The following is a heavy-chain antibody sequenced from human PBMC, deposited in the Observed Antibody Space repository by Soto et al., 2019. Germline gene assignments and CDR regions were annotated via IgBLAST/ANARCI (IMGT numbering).Heavy chain of an antibody. V-gene: IGHV3-74*01. D-gene: IGHD6-13*01. CDR3: ARGPYGQLGKWFEP. Sequence: EEQLVQSGGGLVQRGGSLRLSCAASGFTFSIYWMHWVRQEPGKGLLWVSRINTDGSVTSYADSVKGRLTISRDNDKNTLYLHMNSLRAEDTSVYYCARGPYGQLGKWFEPWGQGTLVTVSS. CDR1: GFTFSIYW. CDR2: INTDGSVT. J-gene: IGHJ5*02.